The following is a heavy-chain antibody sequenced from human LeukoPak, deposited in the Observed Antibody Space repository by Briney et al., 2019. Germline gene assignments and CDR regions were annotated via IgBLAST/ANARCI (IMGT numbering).Heavy chain of an antibody. V-gene: IGHV3-23*01. J-gene: IGHJ4*02. CDR2: IIGSGGSI. CDR1: GFTFSSYA. Sequence: GGSLRLSCAASGFTFSSYAMSWVRQAPGKGLEWVSAIIGSGGSIYYADSVKGRFTISRDNSKNTLYLQMNSLRAEDTAVYYCAKAMQQLDFDYWGQGTLVTVSS. CDR3: AKAMQQLDFDY. D-gene: IGHD6-13*01.